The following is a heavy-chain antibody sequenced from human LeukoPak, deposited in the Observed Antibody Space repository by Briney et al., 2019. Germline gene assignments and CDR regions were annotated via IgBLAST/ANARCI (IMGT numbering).Heavy chain of an antibody. CDR3: ARAWVTTEYYFDY. CDR2: IWYDGINK. J-gene: IGHJ4*02. CDR1: GFTFSSYG. V-gene: IGHV3-33*01. D-gene: IGHD4-17*01. Sequence: GRSLRLSCAASGFTFSSYGMHWVRQAPGKGLEWVAVIWYDGINKYYADSVKGRFTISRDNSKNTLYLQMNSLRAEDTAVYYCARAWVTTEYYFDYWGQGTLVTVSS.